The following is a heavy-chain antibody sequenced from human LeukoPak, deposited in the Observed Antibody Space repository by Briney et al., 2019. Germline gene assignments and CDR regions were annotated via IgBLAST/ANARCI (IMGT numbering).Heavy chain of an antibody. J-gene: IGHJ5*02. CDR3: ARGLTIFGVVIMGPFDP. CDR2: TNPSGGST. Sequence: ASVKVSCKASGYTFTSYYMHWVRQAPGQGLEWMGITNPSGGSTSYAQKFQGRVTMTRDMSTSTVYMELSSLRSEDTAVYYCARGLTIFGVVIMGPFDPWGQGTLVTVSS. V-gene: IGHV1-46*01. D-gene: IGHD3-3*01. CDR1: GYTFTSYY.